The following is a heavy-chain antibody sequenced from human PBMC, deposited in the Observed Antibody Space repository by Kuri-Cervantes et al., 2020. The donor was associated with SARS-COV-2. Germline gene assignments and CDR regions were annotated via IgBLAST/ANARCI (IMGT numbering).Heavy chain of an antibody. V-gene: IGHV4-34*01. Sequence: SQTLSLTCAVYCGSFSGYYWSWIRQSPGKGLEWIGEISHSGSTNYNSSLKSRVTISLDTSKNQFSLRLSSVTAADTAVYFCARGCNRITIFGVVNIPAAENWFDPWGQGTLVTVSS. D-gene: IGHD3-3*01. CDR1: CGSFSGYY. CDR3: ARGCNRITIFGVVNIPAAENWFDP. CDR2: ISHSGST. J-gene: IGHJ5*02.